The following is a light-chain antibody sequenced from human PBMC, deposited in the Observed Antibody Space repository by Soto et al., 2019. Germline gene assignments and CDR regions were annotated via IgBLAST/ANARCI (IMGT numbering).Light chain of an antibody. Sequence: EIVMTQSPASLSVSPRETATLSCRASQSVSSNLAWYQQKPGQAPRLLIYGASTRATGFPARFSGSGSGTEFTLTISSLQSEDFAVYYCQQRNYWQVTFGQGTRLEIK. J-gene: IGKJ5*01. CDR1: QSVSSN. CDR2: GAS. V-gene: IGKV3-15*01. CDR3: QQRNYWQVT.